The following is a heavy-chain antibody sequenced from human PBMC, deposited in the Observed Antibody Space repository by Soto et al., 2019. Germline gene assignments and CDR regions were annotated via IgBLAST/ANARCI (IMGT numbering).Heavy chain of an antibody. CDR2: ISSSSSTI. V-gene: IGHV3-48*01. CDR1: GFTFSSYG. D-gene: IGHD2-15*01. Sequence: GGSLRLSCAASGFTFSSYGMNWVRQAPGKGLEWVSYISSSSSTIYYADSVKGRFTISRDNAKNSLYLQMNSLRAEDTAVYYCATLGDCSGGSCYGGMEVWGQGTTVTVSS. CDR3: ATLGDCSGGSCYGGMEV. J-gene: IGHJ6*02.